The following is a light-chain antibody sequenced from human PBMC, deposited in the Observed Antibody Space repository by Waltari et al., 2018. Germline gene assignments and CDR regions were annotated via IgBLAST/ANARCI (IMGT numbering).Light chain of an antibody. CDR1: SRDVGGYNY. V-gene: IGLV2-14*01. J-gene: IGLJ1*01. CDR3: TSYTSSSTHV. CDR2: EVS. Sequence: QSALTQPASVSGSPGQSIPISCPGTSRDVGGYNYVSWYQHHPGKAPKLMISEVSYRPSGVSNRFSGSKSGNTASLTISGLQAEDEADYYCTSYTSSSTHVFGTGTKVTVL.